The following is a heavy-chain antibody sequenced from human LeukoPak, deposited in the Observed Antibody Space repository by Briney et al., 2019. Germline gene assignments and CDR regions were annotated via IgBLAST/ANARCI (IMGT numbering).Heavy chain of an antibody. CDR3: ARSGYTISEYLSDF. CDR2: IYTTGRT. Sequence: SETLSLSCDVSGVSIRSWWWRWVRKPAGKGLEWIGRIYTTGRTNYSPSFQSRVTMSIDMSANQFSLTLKSVTAADTAVYYCARSGYTISEYLSDFWGQGAPVTVSS. J-gene: IGHJ4*02. CDR1: GVSIRSWW. D-gene: IGHD5-18*01. V-gene: IGHV4-4*07.